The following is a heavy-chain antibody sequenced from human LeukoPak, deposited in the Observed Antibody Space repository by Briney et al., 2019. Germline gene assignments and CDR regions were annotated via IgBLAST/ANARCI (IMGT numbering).Heavy chain of an antibody. Sequence: ASVKVSCKAPGYTFTGYYMHWVRQAPGQGLEWMGWINPNSGGTNYAQKFQGRVTMTRDTSISTAYMELSRLRSDDTAVYYCARDIYDFWSGSGFDYWGQGTLVTVSS. CDR1: GYTFTGYY. CDR2: INPNSGGT. J-gene: IGHJ4*02. CDR3: ARDIYDFWSGSGFDY. V-gene: IGHV1-2*02. D-gene: IGHD3-3*01.